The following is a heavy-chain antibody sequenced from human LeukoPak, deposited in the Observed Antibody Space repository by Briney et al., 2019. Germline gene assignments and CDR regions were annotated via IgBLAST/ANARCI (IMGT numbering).Heavy chain of an antibody. Sequence: SETLSLTCTVSGGSIISYYWSWLRQSAGQGLEWIGRTNGNGITDYNASLKSRVTMSLDTSRKQFSLRLTSVTAAYTAVYYCARLKFYDSTGHSPGYYMDVWGKGTTVSVFS. V-gene: IGHV4-4*07. CDR1: GGSIISYY. D-gene: IGHD3-22*01. CDR2: TNGNGIT. CDR3: ARLKFYDSTGHSPGYYMDV. J-gene: IGHJ6*03.